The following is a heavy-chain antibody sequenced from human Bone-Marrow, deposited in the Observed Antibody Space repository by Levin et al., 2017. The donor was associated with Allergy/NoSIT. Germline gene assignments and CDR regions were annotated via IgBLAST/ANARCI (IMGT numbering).Heavy chain of an antibody. J-gene: IGHJ5*02. CDR2: IYYSGST. Sequence: SETLSLTCTVSGGSISSYYWSWIRQPPGKGLEWIGYIYYSGSTNYNPSLKSRVTISVDTSKNQFSLKLSSVTAADTAVYYCARYLGGYCSGGSCYSFSGWFDPWGQGTLVTVSS. D-gene: IGHD2-15*01. CDR1: GGSISSYY. V-gene: IGHV4-59*01. CDR3: ARYLGGYCSGGSCYSFSGWFDP.